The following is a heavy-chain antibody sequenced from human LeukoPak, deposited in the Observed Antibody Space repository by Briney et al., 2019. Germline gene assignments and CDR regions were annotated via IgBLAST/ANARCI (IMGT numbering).Heavy chain of an antibody. V-gene: IGHV4-39*07. CDR1: GGSISSISSSY. J-gene: IGHJ3*02. Sequence: ETLSLTCTVSGGSISSISSSYWSWIRQPPGKGLEWIGNIFYSGSTYYSPSLRSRVTISLDTSRNQFSLKLNSVTAADTAVYYCAKSNGYGLVDIWGQGTMVTVSS. CDR3: AKSNGYGLVDI. CDR2: IFYSGST. D-gene: IGHD3-10*01.